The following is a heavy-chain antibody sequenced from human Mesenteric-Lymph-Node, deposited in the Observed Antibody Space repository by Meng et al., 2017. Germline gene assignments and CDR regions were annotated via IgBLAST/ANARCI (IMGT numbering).Heavy chain of an antibody. CDR1: GDIVSSNSAA. V-gene: IGHV6-1*01. J-gene: IGHJ4*02. D-gene: IGHD3-10*02. CDR3: ARDWGDVRGGFDF. Sequence: VQLQQPGPGLVKPSQTLSLTCAISGDIVSSNSAAWNWIRQSPSRGLEWLGRTYYRSKYYNDYALSVKSRITINPDTSKNQFSLQLNSVTPEDTAIYYCARDWGDVRGGFDFWGQGTLVTVSS. CDR2: TYYRSKYYN.